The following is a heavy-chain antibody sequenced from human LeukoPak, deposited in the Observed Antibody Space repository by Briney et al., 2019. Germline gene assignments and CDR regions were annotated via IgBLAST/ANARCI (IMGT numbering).Heavy chain of an antibody. CDR1: GFTFSSYW. CDR3: ARDGQARTFWNCTNGVCLMFSDYYMDV. D-gene: IGHD2-8*01. Sequence: PGGSLRLSCAASGFTFSSYWMSWVRQAPGKGLEWVANIKQDGSEKYYVDSVKGRFTISRDNAKNSLYLQMNSMRAEDTAVYYCARDGQARTFWNCTNGVCLMFSDYYMDVWGKGTTVTVSS. V-gene: IGHV3-7*01. CDR2: IKQDGSEK. J-gene: IGHJ6*03.